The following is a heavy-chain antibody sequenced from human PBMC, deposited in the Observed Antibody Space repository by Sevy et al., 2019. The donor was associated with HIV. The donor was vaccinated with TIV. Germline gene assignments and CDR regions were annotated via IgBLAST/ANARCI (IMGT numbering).Heavy chain of an antibody. Sequence: GGSLRLSCAASGFTFSSYAIHWVRQAPGKGLEWVAVISYDGNNKYYADSVQGRFTVSRDNSKNTLYGQMNGLRDEDTAVYYCAKDHNLWSEGGFLHHWGQGTLVTVSS. D-gene: IGHD3-10*01. CDR2: ISYDGNNK. CDR3: AKDHNLWSEGGFLHH. V-gene: IGHV3-30*18. J-gene: IGHJ1*01. CDR1: GFTFSSYA.